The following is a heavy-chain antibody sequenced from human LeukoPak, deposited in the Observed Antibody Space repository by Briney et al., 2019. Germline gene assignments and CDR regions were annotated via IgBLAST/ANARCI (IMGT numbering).Heavy chain of an antibody. J-gene: IGHJ5*02. D-gene: IGHD1-26*01. V-gene: IGHV4-34*01. CDR2: INHSGST. CDR1: GVSFSGYY. Sequence: PSETLSLTCAVYGVSFSGYYWSWIRQPPGKGLEWIGEINHSGSTNYNPSLKGRVTISVGTSKNQFSLKLSSVTAADTAVYYCARELGARQPHWFDPWGQGTLVTVSS. CDR3: ARELGARQPHWFDP.